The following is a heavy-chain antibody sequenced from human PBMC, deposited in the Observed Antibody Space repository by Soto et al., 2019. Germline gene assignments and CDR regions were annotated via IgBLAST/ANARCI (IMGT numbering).Heavy chain of an antibody. CDR3: ASVQIRGASGS. V-gene: IGHV1-2*02. J-gene: IGHJ5*02. D-gene: IGHD6-6*01. CDR2: INPNNGDT. CDR1: GYTFTGYY. Sequence: ASVKVSCKASGYTFTGYYMHWVRQAPGQGLEWMGWINPNNGDTNYAQKLQGRVTMTRDTSISTAYMELSGLRSDDTAVYYCASVQIRGASGSWGQGTLVTVSS.